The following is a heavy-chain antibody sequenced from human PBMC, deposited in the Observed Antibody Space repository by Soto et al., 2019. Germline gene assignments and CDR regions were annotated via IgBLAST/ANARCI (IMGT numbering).Heavy chain of an antibody. Sequence: QITLKESGPTLVTPTQTLTLTCTFSGFSLTTSGMDVGWIRQSPGKALEWLALIYWDDDKRYSPSLKTRLTITKATSKNQVVLTMTNMDPVDTATYCCAHSYWGSSEYWGQGTLVTVSS. D-gene: IGHD7-27*01. J-gene: IGHJ4*02. CDR3: AHSYWGSSEY. CDR2: IYWDDDK. CDR1: GFSLTTSGMD. V-gene: IGHV2-5*02.